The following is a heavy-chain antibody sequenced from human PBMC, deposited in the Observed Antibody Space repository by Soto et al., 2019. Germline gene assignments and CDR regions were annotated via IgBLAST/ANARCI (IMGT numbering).Heavy chain of an antibody. V-gene: IGHV4-59*08. Sequence: QVQLQESGPGLVKPSETLSLTCTVSRGSINSYYWSWIRQSPGKGLEWIGYVYYNGNTNYNPSLESRVTISVDTSKNQFSLKLSSVTAADTAVYYCARLAFGGFDPWGQGTLVTVSS. CDR2: VYYNGNT. J-gene: IGHJ5*02. CDR3: ARLAFGGFDP. CDR1: RGSINSYY. D-gene: IGHD3-10*01.